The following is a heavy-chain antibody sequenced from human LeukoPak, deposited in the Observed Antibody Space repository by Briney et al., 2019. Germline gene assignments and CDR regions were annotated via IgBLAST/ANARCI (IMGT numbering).Heavy chain of an antibody. Sequence: SETLSLTCTVSGGSISSHCWSWIRQPAGKGLEWIGRIHTSGSTNYTPSLKSRVTMSVDTSKNEFSLKLSSVTAADTAVYYCATGYDILTGYYALDYWGQGTLVTVSS. J-gene: IGHJ4*02. CDR1: GGSISSHC. D-gene: IGHD3-9*01. CDR2: IHTSGST. CDR3: ATGYDILTGYYALDY. V-gene: IGHV4-4*07.